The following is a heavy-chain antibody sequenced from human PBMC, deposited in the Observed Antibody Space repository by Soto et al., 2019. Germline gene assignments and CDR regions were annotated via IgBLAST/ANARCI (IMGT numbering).Heavy chain of an antibody. CDR2: IKPDGSEK. CDR3: ARDYEFGFDI. J-gene: IGHJ3*02. CDR1: AFTLSSYW. Sequence: EVQLVESGGGLDQPGGSQRLSCEASAFTLSSYWMSWVRQAPGKGLEWVANIKPDGSEKYYVDSVKGRFTISRDNTKNSLYLQMSTLRPEDTAIYYCARDYEFGFDIWGQGTLVIVSS. D-gene: IGHD3-22*01. V-gene: IGHV3-7*01.